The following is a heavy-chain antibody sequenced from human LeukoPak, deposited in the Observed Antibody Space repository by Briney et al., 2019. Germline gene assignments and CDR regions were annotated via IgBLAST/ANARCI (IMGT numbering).Heavy chain of an antibody. J-gene: IGHJ4*02. CDR1: GGTFISTV. CDR3: ARDVFSRDPHYGGPVHD. Sequence: SVKVSCTASGGTFISTVISWVRQAPGQGLEWMGGSIPIFGRTNYAQKFQGRVTITTDESTGTAYMEVSSLRSEDTAVYYCARDVFSRDPHYGGPVHDWGQGTLVTVSS. V-gene: IGHV1-69*05. D-gene: IGHD4/OR15-4a*01. CDR2: SIPIFGRT.